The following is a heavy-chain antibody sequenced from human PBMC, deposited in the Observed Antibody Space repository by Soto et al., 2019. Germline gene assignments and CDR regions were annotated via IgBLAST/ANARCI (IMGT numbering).Heavy chain of an antibody. Sequence: EGQLVESGGGLVQPGGSLKLSCAASGFIFSNSAIHWVRQASGKGLEWVGRIRSKANNYTTTYTASVKGRFTISKDDSKNTAYLQMSSLKSEDTAVYYCSRLGFAPHGVDFWGLGTLVTVSS. V-gene: IGHV3-73*02. D-gene: IGHD3-10*01. CDR2: IRSKANNYTT. J-gene: IGHJ4*02. CDR3: SRLGFAPHGVDF. CDR1: GFIFSNSA.